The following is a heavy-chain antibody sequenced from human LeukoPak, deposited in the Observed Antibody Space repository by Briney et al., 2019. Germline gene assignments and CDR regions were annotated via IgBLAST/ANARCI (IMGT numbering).Heavy chain of an antibody. D-gene: IGHD2-21*01. J-gene: IGHJ5*02. V-gene: IGHV4-59*01. CDR2: IYYSGST. CDR3: ARELARDNWFDP. Sequence: PSETLSLTCTVSGGSISSYYWSWIRQPPGKGLEWIGYIYYSGSTNYNPSLKSRVTISVDTSKNQFSLKLSSVTAADTAVYYCARELARDNWFDPWGQGTLVTVSS. CDR1: GGSISSYY.